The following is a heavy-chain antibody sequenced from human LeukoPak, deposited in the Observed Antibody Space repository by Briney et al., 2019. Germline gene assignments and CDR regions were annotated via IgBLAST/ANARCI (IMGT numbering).Heavy chain of an antibody. CDR1: GFNFNNYW. CDR3: ARIGYSSSSTDY. CDR2: INQDGSVT. Sequence: GGSLRLSCAASGFNFNNYWTTWFRQAPGKGLEWVANINQDGSVTYYADSVKGRFTVTRDNAKNSLYLQMNSLGAEDTAVYYCARIGYSSSSTDYWGPGTLVTVSS. V-gene: IGHV3-7*01. J-gene: IGHJ4*02. D-gene: IGHD6-6*01.